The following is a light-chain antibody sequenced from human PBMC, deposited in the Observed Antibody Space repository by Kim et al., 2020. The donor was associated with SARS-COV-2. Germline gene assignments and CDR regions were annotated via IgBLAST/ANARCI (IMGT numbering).Light chain of an antibody. CDR3: NARDSSGNHQV. V-gene: IGLV3-19*01. CDR1: SLRSCS. Sequence: GQKVRSKWQGDSLRSCSASWYQQRPRQAPVLVIYGKNYRPSGIPYRFSGSSAGNAASLTITGAQAEDEADYYCNARDSSGNHQVFGGGTQLTVL. J-gene: IGLJ2*01. CDR2: GKN.